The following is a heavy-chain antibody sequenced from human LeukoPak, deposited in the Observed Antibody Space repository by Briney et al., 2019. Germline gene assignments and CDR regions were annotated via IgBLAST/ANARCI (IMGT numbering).Heavy chain of an antibody. CDR1: GFTFSTYA. D-gene: IGHD1-1*01. V-gene: IGHV3-23*01. CDR3: ARGPGYNWNDVKNGVMDV. Sequence: GSLRLSCEASGFTFSTYAMSWVRQAPGKGLEWVSAIVGSGGNTFYADSVKGRFTISRDNSKNTLYLQMNSLRAEDTAVYYCARGPGYNWNDVKNGVMDVWGKGTTVTVSS. CDR2: IVGSGGNT. J-gene: IGHJ6*03.